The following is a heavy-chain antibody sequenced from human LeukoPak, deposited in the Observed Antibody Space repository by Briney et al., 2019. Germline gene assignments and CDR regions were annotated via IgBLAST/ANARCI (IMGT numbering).Heavy chain of an antibody. CDR3: ARYGDYTYYYYMDV. CDR2: ISSSSSYI. Sequence: GGSLRLSCAASGFTFSSYSMNWVRQAPGKGLEWVSSISSSSSYIYYADSVKGRFTISRDNAKNSLYLQMNSLRAEDTAVYYCARYGDYTYYYYMDVWGKGTTVTVSS. D-gene: IGHD4-17*01. V-gene: IGHV3-21*01. CDR1: GFTFSSYS. J-gene: IGHJ6*03.